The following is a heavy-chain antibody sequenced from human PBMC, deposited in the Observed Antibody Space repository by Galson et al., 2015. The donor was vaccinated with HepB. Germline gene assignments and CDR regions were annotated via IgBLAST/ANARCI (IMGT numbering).Heavy chain of an antibody. CDR2: INSDGRST. V-gene: IGHV3-74*01. CDR1: GFTSSSCW. CDR3: AKVCAMDV. Sequence: SLRLSCAASGFTSSSCWMHWVRQAPGKGLVWVSGINSDGRSTYYADSVRGRFTISRDNAKNTLYLQMNSLRAEDTAVYYCAKVCAMDVWGQGTTVTVSS. D-gene: IGHD2-2*01. J-gene: IGHJ6*02.